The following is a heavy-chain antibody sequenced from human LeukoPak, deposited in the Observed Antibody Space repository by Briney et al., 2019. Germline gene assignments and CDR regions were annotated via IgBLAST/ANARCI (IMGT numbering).Heavy chain of an antibody. D-gene: IGHD3-10*01. CDR3: ARGRGYFDY. Sequence: GGSLRLSCAASGFTFSAYWMSWVRQAPGKGLEWVSSISSSSSYIYYADSVKGRFTISRDNAKNSLYLQMNSLRAEDTAVYYCARGRGYFDYWGQGTLVTVSS. CDR1: GFTFSAYW. CDR2: ISSSSSYI. V-gene: IGHV3-21*01. J-gene: IGHJ4*02.